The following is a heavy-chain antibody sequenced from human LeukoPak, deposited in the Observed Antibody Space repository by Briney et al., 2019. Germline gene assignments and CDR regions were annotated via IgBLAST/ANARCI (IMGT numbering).Heavy chain of an antibody. CDR2: INPNSDGT. V-gene: IGHV1-2*02. CDR1: GYTLTGYY. Sequence: ASVKVSCKASGYTLTGYYMHWVRQAPGQGLEWMGWINPNSDGTNYAQKFQGRVTVTRDTSISTAYMELSRLRSDDTAVYYCARGGYYYDSSGYYYYFDYWGQGTLVTVSS. CDR3: ARGGYYYDSSGYYYYFDY. D-gene: IGHD3-22*01. J-gene: IGHJ4*02.